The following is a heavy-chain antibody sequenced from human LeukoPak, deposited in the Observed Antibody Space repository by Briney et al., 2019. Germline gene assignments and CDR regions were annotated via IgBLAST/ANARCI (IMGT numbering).Heavy chain of an antibody. CDR2: INSEGTSP. CDR1: GFTFRRYW. D-gene: IGHD5-12*01. Sequence: PGGSLRLSCAASGFTFRRYWMHCVREAPGGALVWVSSINSEGTSPSYADSVTGRFTLSRNNANNALYLQMNSLRAEDTAVDYCARGSGHERAAFDIWGQGTMVTVSS. J-gene: IGHJ3*02. V-gene: IGHV3-74*01. CDR3: ARGSGHERAAFDI.